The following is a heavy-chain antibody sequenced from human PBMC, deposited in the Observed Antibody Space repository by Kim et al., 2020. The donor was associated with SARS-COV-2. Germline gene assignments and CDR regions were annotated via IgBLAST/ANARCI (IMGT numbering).Heavy chain of an antibody. CDR3: AKGPWLWWFPDAYYFDY. Sequence: GGSLRLSCAASGFTFSSYAMSWVRQAPGKGLEWVSAISGSGGSTYYADSVKGRFTISRDNSKNTLYLQMNSLRAEDTAVYYCAKGPWLWWFPDAYYFDYWGQGTLVTVSS. J-gene: IGHJ4*02. CDR1: GFTFSSYA. D-gene: IGHD2-21*01. V-gene: IGHV3-23*01. CDR2: ISGSGGST.